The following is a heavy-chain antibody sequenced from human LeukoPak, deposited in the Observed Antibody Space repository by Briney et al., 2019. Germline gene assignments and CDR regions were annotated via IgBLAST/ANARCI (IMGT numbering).Heavy chain of an antibody. V-gene: IGHV3-30-3*01. J-gene: IGHJ4*02. CDR2: ISYDGSNK. D-gene: IGHD3-22*01. CDR1: GFIFSDYA. CDR3: ARGLDCYDSSVPY. Sequence: GGSLRLSCAAYGFIFSDYAMHWVRQAPGKGLEWVAVISYDGSNKYYADSVKGRFTISRDNSKNTLYLQMNSLRAEDTAVYYCARGLDCYDSSVPYWGQGTLVTVSS.